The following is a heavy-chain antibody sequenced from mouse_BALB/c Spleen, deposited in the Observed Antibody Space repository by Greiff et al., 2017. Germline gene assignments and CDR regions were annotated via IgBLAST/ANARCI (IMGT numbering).Heavy chain of an antibody. D-gene: IGHD1-2*01. V-gene: IGHV1-7*01. J-gene: IGHJ3*01. CDR1: GYTFTSYW. CDR3: ARTPCYGAERGFAY. Sequence: QVQLQQSGAELAKPGASVKMSCKASGYTFTSYWMHWVQQRPGQGLEWIGYINPSTGYTEYNQKFKDKATLTADKSSSTAYMQLSSLTSEDSAVYYCARTPCYGAERGFAYWGQGTLVTVSA. CDR2: INPSTGYT.